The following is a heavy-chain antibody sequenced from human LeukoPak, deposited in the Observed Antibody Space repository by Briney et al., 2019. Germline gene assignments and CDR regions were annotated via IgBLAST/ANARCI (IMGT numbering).Heavy chain of an antibody. CDR2: INPSGGST. CDR3: ARDRSPPNWLEPPRVLDY. J-gene: IGHJ4*02. D-gene: IGHD1-1*01. V-gene: IGHV1-46*01. Sequence: GASVKVSCKASGYTFTSYYMHWVRRAPGQGLEWMGIINPSGGSTSYAQKFHGRLTMTRDTSTSTVYMELSSLRSEDTAVYYCARDRSPPNWLEPPRVLDYWGQGTLVTVSS. CDR1: GYTFTSYY.